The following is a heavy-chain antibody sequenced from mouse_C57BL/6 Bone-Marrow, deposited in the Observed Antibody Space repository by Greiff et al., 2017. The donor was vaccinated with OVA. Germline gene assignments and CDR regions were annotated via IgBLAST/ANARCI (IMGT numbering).Heavy chain of an antibody. Sequence: EVKLMESGPGLVKPSQSLSLTCSVTGYSITSGYYWNWIRQFPGNKLEWMGYISYDGSNNYNPSLKNRISITRDTSKNQFFLKLNSVTTEDTATYYCARTVVAHYAMDYWGQGTSVTVSS. V-gene: IGHV3-6*01. CDR3: ARTVVAHYAMDY. CDR1: GYSITSGYY. CDR2: ISYDGSN. D-gene: IGHD1-1*01. J-gene: IGHJ4*01.